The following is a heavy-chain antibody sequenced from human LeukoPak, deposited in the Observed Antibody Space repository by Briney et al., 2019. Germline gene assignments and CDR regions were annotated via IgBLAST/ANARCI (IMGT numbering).Heavy chain of an antibody. V-gene: IGHV3-15*01. D-gene: IGHD3-10*01. CDR1: GFTFSKAW. CDR3: TTGLWFGELLVDY. CDR2: IKSKSDGGTA. Sequence: PGGSLRLSCAASGFTFSKAWMSWVRQAPGKGLEWVGHIKSKSDGGTADYAAPVKGRFTISRDDSKKTLYLQMNSLKTEDTAVYYCTTGLWFGELLVDYWGQGTLVTVSP. J-gene: IGHJ4*02.